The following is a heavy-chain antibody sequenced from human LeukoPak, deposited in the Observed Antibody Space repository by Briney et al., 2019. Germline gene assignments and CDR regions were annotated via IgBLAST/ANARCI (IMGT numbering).Heavy chain of an antibody. D-gene: IGHD2-2*01. J-gene: IGHJ3*02. Sequence: GGSLRLSCAASGFTFNSYSMHWVRQAPGKGLEWVTAISDDETYKFYADSVKGRFTISRDNSKNTLYLQMNSLRAEDTAVYYCARDNCSSTSCYDSAFDIWGQGTMVTVSS. CDR1: GFTFNSYS. CDR3: ARDNCSSTSCYDSAFDI. CDR2: ISDDETYK. V-gene: IGHV3-30-3*01.